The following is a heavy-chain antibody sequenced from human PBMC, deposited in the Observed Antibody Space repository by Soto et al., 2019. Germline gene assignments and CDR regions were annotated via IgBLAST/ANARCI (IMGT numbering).Heavy chain of an antibody. CDR1: GFTLSNAW. Sequence: EVQLVESGGGLVKPGGSLRLSCAASGFTLSNAWMTWVRQAPGKGLEWVGRIKSKSEAVTTDYAEPVKGRFTISRDDSKNTLYLQMNSLKTEDTAVYYCATFKVGYWGQGTLVTVSS. CDR2: IKSKSEAVTT. CDR3: ATFKVGY. J-gene: IGHJ4*02. V-gene: IGHV3-15*01.